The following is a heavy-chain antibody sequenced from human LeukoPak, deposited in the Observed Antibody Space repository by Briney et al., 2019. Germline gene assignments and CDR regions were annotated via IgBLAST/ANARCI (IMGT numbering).Heavy chain of an antibody. CDR1: GFTFISYW. Sequence: GGSLRLSCAAPGFTFISYWLTWVRQAPGKGLEWVANIKQDGSEKYYVGSVKGRFTISRDNAKNSLYLQMNSLRAEDTAVYYCARVQRGYSYDPLGYYYYYMDVWGKGTTVTVSS. D-gene: IGHD5-18*01. V-gene: IGHV3-7*01. J-gene: IGHJ6*03. CDR2: IKQDGSEK. CDR3: ARVQRGYSYDPLGYYYYYMDV.